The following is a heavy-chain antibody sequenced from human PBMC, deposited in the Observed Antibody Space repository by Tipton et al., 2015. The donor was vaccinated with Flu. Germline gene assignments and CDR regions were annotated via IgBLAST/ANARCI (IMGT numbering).Heavy chain of an antibody. D-gene: IGHD3-10*01. V-gene: IGHV4-34*01. Sequence: LSLTCAVYGGSFSGHYWSWIRQPPGKRLEWIGQINHSGSTNYNPSLKSRVTISLDTSKNQFSLKLNSVTAADTAVYYCARGLRGRRSVWFDPWGQGTLVPVSS. CDR3: ARGLRGRRSVWFDP. CDR2: INHSGST. CDR1: GGSFSGHY. J-gene: IGHJ5*02.